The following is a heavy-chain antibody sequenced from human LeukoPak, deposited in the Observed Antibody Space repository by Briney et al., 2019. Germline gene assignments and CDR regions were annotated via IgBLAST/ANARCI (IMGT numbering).Heavy chain of an antibody. V-gene: IGHV3-48*03. Sequence: PGGSLRLSCAASGFTFRGYGIHGFGQAPGKGLKWVSYISSSGSTIYYADSVKGRFTISRDNAKNSLYLQMNSLRAEDTAVYYCAELGITMIGGVWGKGTTVTVSS. CDR1: GFTFRGYG. D-gene: IGHD3-10*02. J-gene: IGHJ6*04. CDR2: ISSSGSTI. CDR3: AELGITMIGGV.